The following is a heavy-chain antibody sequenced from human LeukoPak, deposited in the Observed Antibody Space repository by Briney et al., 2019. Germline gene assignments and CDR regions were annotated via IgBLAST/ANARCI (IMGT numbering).Heavy chain of an antibody. CDR2: IYSGDSGVST. CDR1: GFSVSNTY. Sequence: PGGSLRLSCAASGFSVSNTYMSWVRQAPGKGLEWVSVIYSGDSGVSTYYADSVKGRFTISRHNSKNTLYLQMSSLRAEDTAVYFCAGSAARLRYYYAMDVWGQGTTVTVCS. D-gene: IGHD6-6*01. J-gene: IGHJ6*02. CDR3: AGSAARLRYYYAMDV. V-gene: IGHV3-53*04.